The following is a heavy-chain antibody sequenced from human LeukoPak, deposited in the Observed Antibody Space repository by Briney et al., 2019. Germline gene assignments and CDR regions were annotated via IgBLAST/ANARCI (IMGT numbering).Heavy chain of an antibody. Sequence: GGSLRLSCATSGFTLSGYGMHWVRQTPGRGLEWVAVTSYDGSNEYYADSVKGRFTASRDNSRDTLYLQMNSLRPEDTAVYYCAKDHWTDSSGPHFDYWGQGTLVTVSS. CDR3: AKDHWTDSSGPHFDY. D-gene: IGHD3-22*01. J-gene: IGHJ4*02. V-gene: IGHV3-30*18. CDR1: GFTLSGYG. CDR2: TSYDGSNE.